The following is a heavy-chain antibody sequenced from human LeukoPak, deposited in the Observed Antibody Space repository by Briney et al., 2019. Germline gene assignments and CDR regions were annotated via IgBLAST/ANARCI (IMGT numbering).Heavy chain of an antibody. Sequence: PGGSLRLSCAASGFTFSSYWMSWVRQAPGKGLEWVANIKQDGSKKYYVDSVKGRFTISRDNAKNSLFLQMNNLRAEDTAVYHCARGGWFFDPWGQGTLVTVSS. D-gene: IGHD3-10*01. CDR2: IKQDGSKK. CDR3: ARGGWFFDP. CDR1: GFTFSSYW. J-gene: IGHJ5*02. V-gene: IGHV3-7*05.